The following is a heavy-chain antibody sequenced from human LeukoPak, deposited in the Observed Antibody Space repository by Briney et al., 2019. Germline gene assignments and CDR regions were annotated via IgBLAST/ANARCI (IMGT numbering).Heavy chain of an antibody. V-gene: IGHV3-23*01. CDR3: ARVRRYFDTSGYQVFWFDP. Sequence: GGSLRLSCAASGFTFTDYAMNWVRQAPGKGLEWVSTISGSGTITYYADSVKGRFTISRDYSTNTLYLQMNSLRAEDTAVYYCARVRRYFDTSGYQVFWFDPWGQGTRVTVSS. CDR2: ISGSGTIT. D-gene: IGHD3-22*01. J-gene: IGHJ5*02. CDR1: GFTFTDYA.